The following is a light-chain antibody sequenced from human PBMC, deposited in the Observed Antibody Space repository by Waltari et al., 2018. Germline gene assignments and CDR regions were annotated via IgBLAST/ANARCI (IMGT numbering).Light chain of an antibody. J-gene: IGLJ1*01. Sequence: QSALTQPASVSGSPGQSITISVPGSSNDLGTYNLVSWYQQHPGKAPKLMIYEGTERPSGVSNRFSGSKSGNTASLTISGLQAEDEADYYCCSYAGSTTFLYVFGTGTKVTVL. CDR1: SNDLGTYNL. V-gene: IGLV2-23*01. CDR2: EGT. CDR3: CSYAGSTTFLYV.